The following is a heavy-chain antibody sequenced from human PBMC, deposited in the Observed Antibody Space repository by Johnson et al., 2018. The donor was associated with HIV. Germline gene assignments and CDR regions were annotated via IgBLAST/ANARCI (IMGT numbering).Heavy chain of an antibody. D-gene: IGHD6-19*01. V-gene: IGHV3-7*05. CDR1: GFTFSSYA. J-gene: IGHJ3*01. CDR3: ARRAYTSGGYAAVDL. CDR2: IKQDGSEK. Sequence: VQLVESGGGFIQPGGSLRLSCAASGFTFSSYAMHWVRQAPGKGLEWVANIKQDGSEKYYVDSVKGRFTISRDNAKKSLYLQMASLKSEDTAVYFCARRAYTSGGYAAVDLWGQGTMVTVSS.